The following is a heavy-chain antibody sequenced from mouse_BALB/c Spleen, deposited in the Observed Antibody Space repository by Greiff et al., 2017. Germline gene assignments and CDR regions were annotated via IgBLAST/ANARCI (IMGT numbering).Heavy chain of an antibody. V-gene: IGHV5-12-1*01. CDR2: ISSGGGST. Sequence: EVHLVESGGGLVKPGGSLKLSCAASGFAFSSYDMSWVRQTPEKRLEWVAYISSGGGSTYYPDTVKGRFTISRDNAKNTLYLQMSSLKSEDTAMYYCASRNYAMDYWGQGTSVTVSS. CDR1: GFAFSSYD. CDR3: ASRNYAMDY. J-gene: IGHJ4*01.